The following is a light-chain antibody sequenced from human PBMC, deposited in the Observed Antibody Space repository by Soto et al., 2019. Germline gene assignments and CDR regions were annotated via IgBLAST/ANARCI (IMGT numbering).Light chain of an antibody. V-gene: IGKV1-39*01. CDR2: AAS. CDR3: QQSYSTPYT. CDR1: QSISSY. Sequence: IQMTQSPSSLSASVGDRVTITCRASQSISSYLNWYKQKPGKAPKLLIYAASSLQSGVPSRLSGIGSGTVFTFPICILQPEDFETYYCQQSYSTPYTLGQGTKGDIK. J-gene: IGKJ2*01.